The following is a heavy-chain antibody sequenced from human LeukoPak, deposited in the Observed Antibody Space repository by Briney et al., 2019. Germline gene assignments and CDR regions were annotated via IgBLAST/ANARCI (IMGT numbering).Heavy chain of an antibody. J-gene: IGHJ4*02. D-gene: IGHD4-23*01. Sequence: PSETLSLTCTVSGGSISTYYWTWIRQPPGKGLEWIGYIYYSGGANHNPSFQGRVAISVNSSKNQFSLRLNSVTAADTAVYYCARRGGHGGSFDYWGQGTLVTVSS. V-gene: IGHV4-59*08. CDR3: ARRGGHGGSFDY. CDR1: GGSISTYY. CDR2: IYYSGGA.